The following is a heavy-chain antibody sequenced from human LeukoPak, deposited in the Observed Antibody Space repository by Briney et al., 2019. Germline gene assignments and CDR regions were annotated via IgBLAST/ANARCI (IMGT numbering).Heavy chain of an antibody. CDR1: GFTFSSYA. D-gene: IGHD6-13*01. CDR3: AKRPAGIAAAGTPFDI. V-gene: IGHV3-23*01. CDR2: ISGSGSPT. Sequence: AGGSLRLSCAASGFTFSSYAMSWVRQAPGKGLEWVSTISGSGSPTHFADSVKGRFTISRDNSKNTLYLQMNSLRAEDTAVYYCAKRPAGIAAAGTPFDIWGQGTMVTVSS. J-gene: IGHJ3*02.